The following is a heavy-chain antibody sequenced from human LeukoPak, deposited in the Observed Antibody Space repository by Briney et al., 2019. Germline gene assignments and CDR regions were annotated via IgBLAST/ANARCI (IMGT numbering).Heavy chain of an antibody. CDR2: IYGGGST. CDR3: ARDRSAGNYYMVV. J-gene: IGHJ6*03. Sequence: GESLRLSCAASGFTVSNNYMSWVRQAPGKGLEWVSVIYGGGSTSYADSVKGRFTISRDNSKNTMYLQMNSLRVDDTGVYYYARDRSAGNYYMVVWGKGTTVIVSS. D-gene: IGHD1-1*01. CDR1: GFTVSNNY. V-gene: IGHV3-53*01.